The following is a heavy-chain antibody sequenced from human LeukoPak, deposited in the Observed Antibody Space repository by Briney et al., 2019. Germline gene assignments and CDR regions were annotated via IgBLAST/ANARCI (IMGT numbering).Heavy chain of an antibody. CDR3: ARFKSGGFYYFDY. CDR1: GARLTNPTYY. D-gene: IGHD2-15*01. CDR2: IFASGSS. Sequence: SETLSLTCSVSGARLTNPTYYQWSWFRQPPGKALEFIGKIFASGSSTLTPSLKSRFTMSLDTSKNEFSLRLTSVTAEDSAVYSCARFKSGGFYYFDYWGQGALVTVSS. V-gene: IGHV4-61*01. J-gene: IGHJ4*02.